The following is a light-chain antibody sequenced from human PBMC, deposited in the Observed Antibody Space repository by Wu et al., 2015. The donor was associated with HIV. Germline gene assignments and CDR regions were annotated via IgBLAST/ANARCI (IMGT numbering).Light chain of an antibody. CDR2: GAS. J-gene: IGKJ2*02. Sequence: EIVLTQSPGTLLLSPGERATLSCRASQTITGTYLVWYQQKPGQPPRLLIFGASSRAAGIPDRFSGSRSETDFTLTISRLEPEDSAIYYCQNYESSSCTFGQGTKLQIK. CDR3: QNYESSSCT. CDR1: QTITGTY. V-gene: IGKV3-20*01.